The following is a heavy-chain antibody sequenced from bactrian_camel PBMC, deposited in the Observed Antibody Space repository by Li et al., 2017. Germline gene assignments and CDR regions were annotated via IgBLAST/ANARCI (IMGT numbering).Heavy chain of an antibody. CDR1: GYIDKRDC. V-gene: IGHV3S40*01. D-gene: IGHD2*01. CDR3: AIGPGVVRGVIRTCDFES. Sequence: VQLVESGGGSVQAGGSLTLSCVASGYIDKRDCMGWVRQIAGEGREGIATIYNGGGSTWYHGSVKGRFTISQDSAKNTLYPEMKGLKPEDTGMYACAIGPGVVRGVIRTCDFESYGLGTQVTVS. CDR2: IYNGGGST. J-gene: IGHJ6*01.